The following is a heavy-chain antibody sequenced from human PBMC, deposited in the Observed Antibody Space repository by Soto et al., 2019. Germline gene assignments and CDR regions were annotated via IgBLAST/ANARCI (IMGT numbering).Heavy chain of an antibody. V-gene: IGHV4-34*01. D-gene: IGHD3-22*01. Sequence: PSETLSLTCAVYGGSFSAYYWSWIRQPPGEGLEWIGEINHSGGTSYNPSLKSRVTISVDTSKSQFSLKLTSVTAADRAVYYCARGSVDTVDSSGFYEYWGRGTPVTVSS. J-gene: IGHJ4*02. CDR3: ARGSVDTVDSSGFYEY. CDR1: GGSFSAYY. CDR2: INHSGGT.